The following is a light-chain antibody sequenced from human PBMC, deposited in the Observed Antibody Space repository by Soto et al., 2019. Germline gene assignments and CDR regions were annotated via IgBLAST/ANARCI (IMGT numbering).Light chain of an antibody. CDR1: KSVNSNY. Sequence: EIVLTQSPGTLSLSPGERATLSCRASKSVNSNYLAWYQQKPGQGPRLLMYGASSRATGIPDRFSGSGSGTDFTLTISRLEPEDFAVYYCQQYDNPPRTFGQGTKVEIK. V-gene: IGKV3-20*01. CDR2: GAS. J-gene: IGKJ1*01. CDR3: QQYDNPPRT.